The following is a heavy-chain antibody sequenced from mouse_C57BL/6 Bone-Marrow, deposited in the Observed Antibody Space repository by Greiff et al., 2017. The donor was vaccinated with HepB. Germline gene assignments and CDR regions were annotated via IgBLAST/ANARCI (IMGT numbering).Heavy chain of an antibody. D-gene: IGHD1-1*02. J-gene: IGHJ2*01. Sequence: QVQLQQPGAELVKPGASVKLSCKASGYTFTSYWMQWVKQRPGQGLEWIGEIDPSDSYTNYNQKFKGKATLTVDTSSSTAYMQLSSLTSEDSAVYYCARGGVVKPPFYSFAYWAKGPPLPVSS. CDR2: IDPSDSYT. CDR3: ARGGVVKPPFYSFAY. CDR1: GYTFTSYW. V-gene: IGHV1-50*01.